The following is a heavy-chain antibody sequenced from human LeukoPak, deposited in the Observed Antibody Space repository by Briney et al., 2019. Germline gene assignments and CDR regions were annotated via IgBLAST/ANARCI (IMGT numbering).Heavy chain of an antibody. CDR2: IYGDGSFT. Sequence: GGSLRLSCAASGFTFSNFWMHWVRQAPGKGLVWVALIYGDGSFTRYADSVKGRFTISRDNAKNTLYLQMNSLGAEDTAVYYCARRINYYDSSGYYYVRYFDSWGQGTLVAVSS. CDR1: GFTFSNFW. D-gene: IGHD3-22*01. J-gene: IGHJ4*02. CDR3: ARRINYYDSSGYYYVRYFDS. V-gene: IGHV3-74*01.